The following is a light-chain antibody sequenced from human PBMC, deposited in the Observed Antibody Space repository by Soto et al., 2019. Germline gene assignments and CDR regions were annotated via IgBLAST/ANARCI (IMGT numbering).Light chain of an antibody. CDR2: DAS. J-gene: IGKJ1*01. CDR3: HEYNTWPWT. Sequence: ETVMTQSPATLSVSPGEGATLSCRPSQSLNTNLAWYQQKLGQATRVLIYDASTRATGIPARFSGSGSGTEFTLTISGLQSEDSGVYFCHEYNTWPWTFGQGTKVDI. V-gene: IGKV3-15*01. CDR1: QSLNTN.